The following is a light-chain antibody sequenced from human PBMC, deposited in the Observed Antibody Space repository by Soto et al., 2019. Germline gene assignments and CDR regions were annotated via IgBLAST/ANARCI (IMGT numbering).Light chain of an antibody. J-gene: IGLJ1*01. CDR1: SSNIGGNS. Sequence: QSVLTQPPSVSAAPGQKVTISCSGSSSNIGGNSVSWYQQLPGTAPTLLIYDDNKRPSGIPDRFSGSKSGTSATLGITGFQTGDEADYYCSSYTSSSTLNVFGTGTKVTVL. V-gene: IGLV1-51*01. CDR3: SSYTSSSTLNV. CDR2: DDN.